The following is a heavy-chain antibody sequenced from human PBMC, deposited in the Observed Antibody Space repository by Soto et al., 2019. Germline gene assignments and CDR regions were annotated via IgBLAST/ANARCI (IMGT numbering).Heavy chain of an antibody. V-gene: IGHV3-33*01. CDR2: IWYDGSNK. J-gene: IGHJ4*02. CDR1: GFTFRSSG. CDR3: ARDGGDYFFFDY. D-gene: IGHD4-17*01. Sequence: GGSLRLSCAASGFTFRSSGMHWVRQAPGKGLEWVAVIWYDGSNKYYADSVKGRFTISRDNSKNTLYLQMNSLRAEDTAVYYCARDGGDYFFFDYWGQGTLVTVSS.